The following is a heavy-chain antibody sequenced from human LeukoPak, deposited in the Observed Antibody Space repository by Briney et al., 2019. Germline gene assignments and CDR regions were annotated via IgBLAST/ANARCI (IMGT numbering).Heavy chain of an antibody. J-gene: IGHJ3*02. CDR2: IKGDGSAK. V-gene: IGHV3-7*01. Sequence: PGGSLRLSCAASGFAFSDSWMTWIRQAPGKGLEWVAFIKGDGSAKKYVDSVKGRFTISRDNAKNSLFLQMNSLRAEDTAVYYCARDRGWIQHDICGQGTIVTVSS. CDR3: ARDRGWIQHDI. CDR1: GFAFSDSW. D-gene: IGHD5-18*01.